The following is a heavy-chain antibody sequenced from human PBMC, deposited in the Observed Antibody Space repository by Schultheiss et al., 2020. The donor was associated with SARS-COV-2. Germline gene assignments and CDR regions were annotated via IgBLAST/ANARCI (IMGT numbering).Heavy chain of an antibody. CDR2: ISGSGGST. Sequence: GESLKISCAASGFTFSSYDMHWVRQAPGKGLEWVSAISGSGGSTYYADSVKGRFTISRDNSKNTLYLQMNSLRAEDTAVYYCAKDLRPSSGWYAYYFDYWGQGTLVTVSS. V-gene: IGHV3-23*01. J-gene: IGHJ4*02. D-gene: IGHD6-19*01. CDR1: GFTFSSYD. CDR3: AKDLRPSSGWYAYYFDY.